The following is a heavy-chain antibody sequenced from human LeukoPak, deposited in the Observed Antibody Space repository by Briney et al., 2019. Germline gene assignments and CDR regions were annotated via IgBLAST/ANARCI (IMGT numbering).Heavy chain of an antibody. J-gene: IGHJ3*02. CDR1: GFTFSSYA. D-gene: IGHD1-14*01. V-gene: IGHV3-30*01. CDR2: ISYDGSNK. CDR3: ARELRNLGAFDI. Sequence: PGGSLRLSCAASGFTFSSYAMHWVRQAPGKGLEWVAVISYDGSNKYYADSVKGRFTISRDNSKNTLYLQMNSLRAEDTAVYYCARELRNLGAFDIWGQGTMVTVSS.